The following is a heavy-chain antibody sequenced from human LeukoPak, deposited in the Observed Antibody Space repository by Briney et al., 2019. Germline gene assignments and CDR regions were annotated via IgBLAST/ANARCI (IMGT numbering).Heavy chain of an antibody. J-gene: IGHJ4*02. D-gene: IGHD3-10*01. Sequence: ASVKVSCKASGGTFSSYAISWVRQAPGQGLEWMGGIIPIFGTANYAQKFQGRVTITADESTSTAYMELSSLRSEDTAVYYCARCLYYGSGSYFRSDCWGQGTLVTVSS. CDR3: ARCLYYGSGSYFRSDC. V-gene: IGHV1-69*13. CDR1: GGTFSSYA. CDR2: IIPIFGTA.